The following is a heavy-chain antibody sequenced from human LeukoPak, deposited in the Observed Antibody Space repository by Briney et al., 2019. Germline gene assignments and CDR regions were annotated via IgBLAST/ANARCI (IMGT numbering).Heavy chain of an antibody. CDR2: ISYDASNK. CDR1: GFTFSSYA. J-gene: IGHJ4*02. Sequence: PGRSLRLSCAASGFTFSSYAIHWVRQAPGKGLEWVAVISYDASNKYYADSVKGRFTISRDNSKNTLYLQINSLRGEDTAVYYCARDRSQRAYSYGPDGEWGQGTLVTVSS. V-gene: IGHV3-30*01. CDR3: ARDRSQRAYSYGPDGE. D-gene: IGHD5-18*01.